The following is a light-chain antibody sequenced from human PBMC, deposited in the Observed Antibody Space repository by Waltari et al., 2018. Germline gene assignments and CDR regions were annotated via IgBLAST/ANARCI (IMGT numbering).Light chain of an antibody. CDR3: QQRSNWPLT. CDR1: QSVNSY. CDR2: DAP. J-gene: IGKJ4*01. V-gene: IGKV3-11*01. Sequence: EIVLTQSPATLSLTPGERAPLSCRASQSVNSYLAWYQQKPGQAPRLLIYDAPNRATGIPASSSGSGSGTDFTLTISCLEPEDFAVYYCQQRSNWPLTFGGGTKVEIK.